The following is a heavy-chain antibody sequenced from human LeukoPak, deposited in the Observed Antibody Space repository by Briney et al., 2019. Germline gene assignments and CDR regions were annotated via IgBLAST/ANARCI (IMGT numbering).Heavy chain of an antibody. V-gene: IGHV3-23*01. CDR2: ISGSGGST. Sequence: GGSLRLSCAASGFTFSSYAMSWVRQAPGKGLEWVSAISGSGGSTYYADSVKGRFTIPRDNSKNTLYLQMNSLRAEDTAVYYCAKDSSGSDSHYWGQGTLVIVSS. CDR3: AKDSSGSDSHY. D-gene: IGHD6-19*01. J-gene: IGHJ4*02. CDR1: GFTFSSYA.